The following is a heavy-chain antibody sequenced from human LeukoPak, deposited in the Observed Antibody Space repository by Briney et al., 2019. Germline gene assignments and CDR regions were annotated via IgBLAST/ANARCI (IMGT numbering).Heavy chain of an antibody. CDR2: IRSSSSYI. D-gene: IGHD5-12*01. V-gene: IGHV3-21*01. CDR3: ARDQDSGYDFDYYYYYMDV. Sequence: GGSLRLSCAASGFTFSSYSMNWVRQAPGKGLEWVSSIRSSSSYIYYADSVKGRFTISRDNAKNSLYLQMNSLRAEDTAVYYCARDQDSGYDFDYYYYYMDVWGKGTTVTVSS. J-gene: IGHJ6*03. CDR1: GFTFSSYS.